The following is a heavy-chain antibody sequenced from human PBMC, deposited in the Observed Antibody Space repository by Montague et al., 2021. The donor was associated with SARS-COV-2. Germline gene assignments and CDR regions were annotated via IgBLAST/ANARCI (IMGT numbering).Heavy chain of an antibody. CDR1: GFSPSTSGMC. D-gene: IGHD4-23*01. CDR2: IDWDDDK. Sequence: VKPTQTLTLTCTFSGFSPSTSGMCVSWIRQPPGKALEWLARIDWDDDKYYSISLKTRLTISKDTSKNQVVLTMTNMDPVDTATYYCARTYYGGRPFDYWGQGTLVTVSS. CDR3: ARTYYGGRPFDY. V-gene: IGHV2-70*11. J-gene: IGHJ4*02.